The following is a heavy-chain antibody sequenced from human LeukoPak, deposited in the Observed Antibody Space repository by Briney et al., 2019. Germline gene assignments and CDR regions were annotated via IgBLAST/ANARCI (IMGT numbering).Heavy chain of an antibody. V-gene: IGHV3-7*04. Sequence: PGGSLRLSCAASGFTFISYWMTWVRQAPGKGLEWVANIKQDGSKKSYVDSVKGRFTISRDNAKNSLYLQMNSLRAEDTAIYYCTRVGYIDEGIDYWGQGTLVTVSS. J-gene: IGHJ4*02. CDR3: TRVGYIDEGIDY. CDR2: IKQDGSKK. CDR1: GFTFISYW. D-gene: IGHD5-24*01.